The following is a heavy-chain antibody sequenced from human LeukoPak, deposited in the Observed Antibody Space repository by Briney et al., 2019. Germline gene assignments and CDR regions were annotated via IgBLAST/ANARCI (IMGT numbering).Heavy chain of an antibody. D-gene: IGHD3-22*01. CDR2: IYYSGST. CDR1: GGSISSYY. CDR3: AREKDSSGYYSLNYYYYGMDV. V-gene: IGHV4-59*01. J-gene: IGHJ6*02. Sequence: SETLSLTCTVSGGSISSYYWSWIRQPPGKGLEWIGYIYYSGSTNYNPSLKSRVTISVDTSKNQFSLKLSSVTAADTAVYYCAREKDSSGYYSLNYYYYGMDVWGQGTTVTVSS.